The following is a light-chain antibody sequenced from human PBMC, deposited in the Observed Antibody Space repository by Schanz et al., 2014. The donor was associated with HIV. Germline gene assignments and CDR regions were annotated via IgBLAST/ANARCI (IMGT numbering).Light chain of an antibody. Sequence: QSVLTQPASVSGSPGQSITVSCTGTSNDIGSYTYVAWYQQHPGKAPKVVVYGVFDRPSGVSNRFSGSKSGNTASLTISGLQADDEADYFCSSHTTSSTLVFGGGTKLTVL. CDR1: SNDIGSYTY. V-gene: IGLV2-14*03. CDR3: SSHTTSSTLV. J-gene: IGLJ2*01. CDR2: GVF.